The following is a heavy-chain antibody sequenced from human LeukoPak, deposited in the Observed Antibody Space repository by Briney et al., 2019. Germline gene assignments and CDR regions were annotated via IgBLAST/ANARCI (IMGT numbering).Heavy chain of an antibody. CDR1: GGSISSSSYY. CDR2: IYYSGST. V-gene: IGHV4-39*07. Sequence: PSETLSLTCTVSGGSISSSSYYWGWIRQPPGKGLEWIGSIYYSGSTYYNPSLKSRVTISVDTSKNQSSLKLSSETAADTAVYYCARSKSYRWSGVPAALFDYWGQGTLVTVSS. CDR3: ARSKSYRWSGVPAALFDY. J-gene: IGHJ4*02. D-gene: IGHD2-2*01.